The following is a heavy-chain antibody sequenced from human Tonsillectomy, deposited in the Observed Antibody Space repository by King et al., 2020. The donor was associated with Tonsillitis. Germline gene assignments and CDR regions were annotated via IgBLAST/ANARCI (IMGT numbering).Heavy chain of an antibody. Sequence: QLQESGPGLVKPSETLSLTCTVSGGSITSHYWSWIRQPPGKGLEWIGYIYYSGSTNYNPSLKSRATISVDTSKNQFSLKLSSVTAADTAVYYCASPKDTVGAFDIWGQGTMVSVSS. CDR2: IYYSGST. J-gene: IGHJ3*02. V-gene: IGHV4-59*11. CDR3: ASPKDTVGAFDI. D-gene: IGHD4-11*01. CDR1: GGSITSHY.